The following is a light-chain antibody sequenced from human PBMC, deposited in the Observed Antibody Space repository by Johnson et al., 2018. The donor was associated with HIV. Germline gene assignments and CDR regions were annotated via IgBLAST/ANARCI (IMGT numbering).Light chain of an antibody. CDR3: GTWDSSRSGYV. Sequence: QSVLTQPPSVSAAPGQKVTISCSGSSSNIGNNYVSWYQQLPGTAPKLLIYENNKRPSGIPDRFSGSKSGPSATLGINGLQTGDGADYYCGTWDSSRSGYVSGTASKVTVL. CDR1: SSNIGNNY. V-gene: IGLV1-51*02. J-gene: IGLJ1*01. CDR2: ENN.